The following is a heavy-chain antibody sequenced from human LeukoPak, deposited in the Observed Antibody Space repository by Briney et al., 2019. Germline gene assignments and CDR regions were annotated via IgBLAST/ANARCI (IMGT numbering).Heavy chain of an antibody. J-gene: IGHJ4*02. CDR2: INRNGDTT. CDR1: GFIFSSYW. CDR3: ARDVGDYDDY. D-gene: IGHD1-26*01. V-gene: IGHV3-74*01. Sequence: HTGGSLRLSCAASGFIFSSYWMHWVRQAPGKGLAWVSHINRNGDTTRYADSVKGRFTISRDNAKNTLYLQMNSLGAADTAVYYCARDVGDYDDYWGQGTLVTVSS.